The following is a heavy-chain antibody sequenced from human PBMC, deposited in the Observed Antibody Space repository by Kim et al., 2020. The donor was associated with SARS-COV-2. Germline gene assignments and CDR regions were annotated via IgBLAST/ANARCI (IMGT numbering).Heavy chain of an antibody. V-gene: IGHV3-74*01. J-gene: IGHJ4*02. CDR2: DGSSR. Sequence: DGSSRYYADSVKGRFTTSRDNANNRVYLQRNSLRVDDTAIYYCTSIFEYWGQGALVTVSS. D-gene: IGHD3-3*02. CDR3: TSIFEY.